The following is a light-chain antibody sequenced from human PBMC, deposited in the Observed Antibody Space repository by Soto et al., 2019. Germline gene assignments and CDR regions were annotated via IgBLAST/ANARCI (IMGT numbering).Light chain of an antibody. CDR2: AAS. V-gene: IGKV3-20*01. CDR1: QSISNY. CDR3: QQYGGSPGT. J-gene: IGKJ2*01. Sequence: EIVLTQSPGTLSLSPGERATLSCRASQSISNYLAWYQQRPGQSPRLLIYAASSRATGVPDRFSGGGSATDFTLTVSRLEPEDFAVYYCQQYGGSPGTFGQGTKLEIK.